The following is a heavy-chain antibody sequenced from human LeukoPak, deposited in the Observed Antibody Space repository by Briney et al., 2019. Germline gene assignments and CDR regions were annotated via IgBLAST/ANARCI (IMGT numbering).Heavy chain of an antibody. CDR3: ARADQNYDFWSGYSDY. V-gene: IGHV1-2*06. J-gene: IGHJ4*02. Sequence: ASVKVSCKASGYTFTGYYMHWVRQAPGQGLEWMGRTNPNSGGTNYAQKFQGRVTMTRDTSISTAYMELSRLRSDDTAVYYCARADQNYDFWSGYSDYWGQGTLVTVSS. CDR2: TNPNSGGT. CDR1: GYTFTGYY. D-gene: IGHD3-3*01.